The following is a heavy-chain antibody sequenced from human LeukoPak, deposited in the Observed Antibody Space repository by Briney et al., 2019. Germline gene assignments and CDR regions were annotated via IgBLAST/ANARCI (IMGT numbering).Heavy chain of an antibody. V-gene: IGHV3-21*01. D-gene: IGHD6-6*01. CDR2: ISSSSSYI. CDR3: ARVPNPLGSYGSSSYLS. Sequence: PGGSLRLSCAASGFTVSNNYMSWVRQAPGKGLEWVSSISSSSSYIYYADSVKGRFTISRDNAKNSLYLQMNSLRAEDTAVYFCARVPNPLGSYGSSSYLSWGQGTLVTVSS. J-gene: IGHJ4*02. CDR1: GFTVSNNY.